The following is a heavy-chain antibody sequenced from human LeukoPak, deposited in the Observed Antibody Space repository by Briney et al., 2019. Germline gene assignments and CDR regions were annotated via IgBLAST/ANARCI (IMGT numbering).Heavy chain of an antibody. CDR1: GGTFSSYA. CDR3: ASVYKNGMDV. CDR2: IIPIFGTA. D-gene: IGHD5-24*01. V-gene: IGHV1-69*13. Sequence: SVKVSCKASGGTFSSYAISWVRQAPGQGVEWMGGIIPIFGTANYAQKFQGRVTITADESTSTAYMELSSLRSEDTAVYYCASVYKNGMDVWGQGTTVTVSS. J-gene: IGHJ6*02.